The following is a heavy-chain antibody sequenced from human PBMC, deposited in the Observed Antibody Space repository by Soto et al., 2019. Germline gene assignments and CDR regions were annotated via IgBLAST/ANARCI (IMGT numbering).Heavy chain of an antibody. V-gene: IGHV1-58*01. CDR1: GFTFTSSA. D-gene: IGHD3-9*01. CDR3: AAGGEAYYDILTGYRDYYYGMDV. J-gene: IGHJ6*02. Sequence: ASVKVSCKASGFTFTSSAVQWVRQARGQRLEWIGWIVVGSGNTNYAQKFQERVTITRDMSTSTAYTELSSLRSEDTAVYYCAAGGEAYYDILTGYRDYYYGMDVWGQGTTVTVSS. CDR2: IVVGSGNT.